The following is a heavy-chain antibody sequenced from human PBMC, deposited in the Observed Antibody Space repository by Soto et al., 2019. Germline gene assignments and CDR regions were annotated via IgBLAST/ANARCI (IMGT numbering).Heavy chain of an antibody. CDR3: AKAVRFLALEDYYYGMDV. Sequence: GVSLRLSCAASGFTFDDYAMHWVRQAPGKGLEWVSGISWNSGSIGYADSVKGRFTISRDNAKNSLYLQMNSLRAEDTALYYCAKAVRFLALEDYYYGMDVWGKGSTVTVSS. CDR2: ISWNSGSI. CDR1: GFTFDDYA. V-gene: IGHV3-9*01. J-gene: IGHJ6*04. D-gene: IGHD3-3*01.